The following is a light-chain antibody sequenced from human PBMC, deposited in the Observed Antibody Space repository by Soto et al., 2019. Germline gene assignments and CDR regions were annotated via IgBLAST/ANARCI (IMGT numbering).Light chain of an antibody. CDR1: SGHSSYI. CDR3: ETWDSNTRV. J-gene: IGLJ2*01. CDR2: LEGSGSY. Sequence: QLVVTQSSSASASLGSSVKLTCTLSSGHSSYIIAWHHQQPGKAPRYLMKLEGSGSYNKGSGVPDRFSGSSSGADRYLTISNLQFEDEANYYCETWDSNTRVFGGGTKLTVL. V-gene: IGLV4-60*02.